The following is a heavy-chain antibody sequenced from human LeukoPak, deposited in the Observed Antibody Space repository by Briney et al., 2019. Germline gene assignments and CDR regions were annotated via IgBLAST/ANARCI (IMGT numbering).Heavy chain of an antibody. Sequence: SETLSLTCAVYGGSFSGYYWSWIRQPPGKGLEWIGEINHSGSTNYNPSLKSRVTISVDTSKNQFSLKLSSVTAADTAVYYCARDLGLVRGVIGFDPWGQGTLVTVSS. CDR3: ARDLGLVRGVIGFDP. CDR2: INHSGST. J-gene: IGHJ5*02. CDR1: GGSFSGYY. D-gene: IGHD3-10*01. V-gene: IGHV4-34*01.